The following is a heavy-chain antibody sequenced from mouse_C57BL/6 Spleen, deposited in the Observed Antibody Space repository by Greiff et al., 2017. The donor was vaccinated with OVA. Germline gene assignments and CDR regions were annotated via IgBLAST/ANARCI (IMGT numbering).Heavy chain of an antibody. CDR1: GFTLSDYG. CDR2: ISSGSSTI. D-gene: IGHD2-2*01. CDR3: ARWLPYPYAMDY. V-gene: IGHV5-17*01. Sequence: EVKLVESGGGLVKPGGSLKLSCAASGFTLSDYGMHWVRQAPEKGLEWVGYISSGSSTIYYAATVTGRFTISRDKAKNTLLLQMTSLRSEDTAMDDCARWLPYPYAMDYWGQGTSVTVSS. J-gene: IGHJ4*01.